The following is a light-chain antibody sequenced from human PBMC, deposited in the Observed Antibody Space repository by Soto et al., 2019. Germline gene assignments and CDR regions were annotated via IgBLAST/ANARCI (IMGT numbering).Light chain of an antibody. CDR2: KAS. CDR1: QTISSW. CDR3: QQYNSYSYT. Sequence: DIQTTQSPSTLSASVGDRVTITCRASQTISSWLAWYQQRPGKAPKLLIYKASSLQSGVPSRFSGSGSETEFTLTISSLQPDDFATYYCQQYNSYSYTFGQGTKLEMK. J-gene: IGKJ2*01. V-gene: IGKV1-5*03.